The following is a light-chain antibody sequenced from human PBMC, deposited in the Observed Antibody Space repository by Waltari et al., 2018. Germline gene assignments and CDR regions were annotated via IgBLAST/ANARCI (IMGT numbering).Light chain of an antibody. J-gene: IGKJ2*01. V-gene: IGKV2-24*01. CDR1: QSLVYSDGNTY. CDR3: MQATQFPYT. Sequence: DIVMTQTPLSSPVTLGQPASISCRSSQSLVYSDGNTYLSWLQQRPGQPPRLLIYKISDRSSGVPDRFSGSGAGTDFTLQISRVEAEDVGVYYCMQATQFPYTFGQGTKLEIK. CDR2: KIS.